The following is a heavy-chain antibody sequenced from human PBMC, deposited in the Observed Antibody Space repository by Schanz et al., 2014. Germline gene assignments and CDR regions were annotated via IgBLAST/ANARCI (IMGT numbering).Heavy chain of an antibody. CDR1: GFAFSSFA. D-gene: IGHD6-19*01. CDR2: IYSGGST. Sequence: QLVESGGGLVQPGRSLRLSCAASGFAFSSFALSWVRQSPGKGLEWVAVIYSGGSTFYTDSVKGRFTISRDNSKNTLYLQMNSLIAEDTAVYYCAKCIGWYGRCAFDIWGQGTMVTVSS. CDR3: AKCIGWYGRCAFDI. J-gene: IGHJ3*02. V-gene: IGHV3-23*03.